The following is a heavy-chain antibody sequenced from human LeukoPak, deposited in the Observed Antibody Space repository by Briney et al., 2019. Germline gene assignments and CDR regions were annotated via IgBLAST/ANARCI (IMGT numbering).Heavy chain of an antibody. V-gene: IGHV3-23*01. J-gene: IGHJ4*02. CDR3: ALGDSSGYLVLYY. CDR2: ISGSGGST. D-gene: IGHD3-22*01. CDR1: GFTFSSYA. Sequence: GGSLRLSCAASGFTFSSYAMSWVRQAPGKGLEWVSAISGSGGSTYYADSVKGRFTISRDNSKNTLYLQMNSLRAEDTAVYYCALGDSSGYLVLYYWGQGTLVTVSS.